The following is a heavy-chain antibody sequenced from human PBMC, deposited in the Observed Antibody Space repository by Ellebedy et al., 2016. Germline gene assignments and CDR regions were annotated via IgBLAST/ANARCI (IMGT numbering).Heavy chain of an antibody. J-gene: IGHJ4*02. V-gene: IGHV3-48*01. D-gene: IGHD3-16*01. CDR2: ISISSSTI. CDR3: AKDKRMITFGGVIDY. CDR1: GFTFSIYS. Sequence: GESLKISCAASGFTFSIYSMNWVRQAPGKGLEWVAYISISSSTIYYADSVKGRFTISRDNAKNSLYLQMNSLRAEDTGLYYCAKDKRMITFGGVIDYWGQGTLVTVSS.